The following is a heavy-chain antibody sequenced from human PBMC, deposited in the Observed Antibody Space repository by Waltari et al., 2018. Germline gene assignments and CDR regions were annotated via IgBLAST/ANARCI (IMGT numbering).Heavy chain of an antibody. CDR1: GGTFSSYA. V-gene: IGHV1-69*12. D-gene: IGHD3-22*01. Sequence: QVQLVQSGAEVKKPGSSVKVSCKASGGTFSSYAISWVRQAPGQGLEWMGGSIPIFGTANDAQKFQGRVTITADESTSTAYMELSSLRSEDTAVYYCAREPYYYDSSGYWVFYGMDVWGQGTTVTVSS. CDR2: SIPIFGTA. J-gene: IGHJ6*02. CDR3: AREPYYYDSSGYWVFYGMDV.